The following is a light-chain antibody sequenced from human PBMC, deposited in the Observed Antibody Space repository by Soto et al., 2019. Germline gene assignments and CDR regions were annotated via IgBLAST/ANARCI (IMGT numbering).Light chain of an antibody. CDR2: GIS. V-gene: IGKV3-15*01. Sequence: EIVMTQSPGTLSLSPGETATLSCRASQSVDSNYLAWYQQKPGQAPRLLVYGISTRATDIPARFSGSGSGTEFTLIISSLQSEDFGIYYCQQHSKWPITFGQGTRLEIK. CDR3: QQHSKWPIT. J-gene: IGKJ5*01. CDR1: QSVDSN.